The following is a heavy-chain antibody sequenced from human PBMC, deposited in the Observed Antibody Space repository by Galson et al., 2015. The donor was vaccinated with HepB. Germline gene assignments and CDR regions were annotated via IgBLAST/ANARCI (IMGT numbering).Heavy chain of an antibody. D-gene: IGHD3-22*01. CDR2: ISGSGGST. V-gene: IGHV3-23*01. Sequence: SLRLSCAASGFTFSSYAMSWVRQAPGKGLEWVSAISGSGGSTYYADSVKGRFTISRDNSKNTLYLQMNSLRAEDTAVYYCAKDLPTMIVVEYAFDIWGQGTMVTVSS. J-gene: IGHJ3*02. CDR3: AKDLPTMIVVEYAFDI. CDR1: GFTFSSYA.